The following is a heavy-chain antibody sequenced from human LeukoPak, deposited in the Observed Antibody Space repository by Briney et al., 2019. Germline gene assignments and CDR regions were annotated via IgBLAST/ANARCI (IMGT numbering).Heavy chain of an antibody. V-gene: IGHV3-23*01. CDR3: AKEGHSVVGDTITY. CDR2: ISGSGRGDST. Sequence: GGSLRLSCAASGFTFSSYAMSWVRQAPGKGLEWVSAISGSGRGDSTYYAASVKGRFTISRDNSKNTLYLQMNSLRAEDTAVYSCAKEGHSVVGDTITYWGQGTLVTVSS. J-gene: IGHJ4*02. D-gene: IGHD1-26*01. CDR1: GFTFSSYA.